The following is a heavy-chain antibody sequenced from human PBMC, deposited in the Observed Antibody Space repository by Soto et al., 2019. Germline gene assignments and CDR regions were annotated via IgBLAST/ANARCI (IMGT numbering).Heavy chain of an antibody. V-gene: IGHV3-48*02. CDR3: ARPEYSSSSYGMDV. CDR1: GFTFSSYS. CDR2: ISSSSSTI. D-gene: IGHD6-6*01. J-gene: IGHJ6*02. Sequence: EVQLVESGGGLVQPGGSLRLSCAASGFTFSSYSMNLVRQAPGKGLEWVSYISSSSSTIYYADSVKGRFTISRDNAKNSLYLQLNSLRDEDTAVYYWARPEYSSSSYGMDVWGQGTTVTVSS.